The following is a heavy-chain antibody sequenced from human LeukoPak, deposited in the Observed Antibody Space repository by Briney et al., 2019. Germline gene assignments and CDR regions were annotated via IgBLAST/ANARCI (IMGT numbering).Heavy chain of an antibody. Sequence: GGSLRLSCAASGFTVSSNYMSWVRQAPGKGLEWVSVIYSGGSTYYADSVKGRFTISRDNSKNTLYLQMNSLRAEDTAVYYCARDGYGSGSYYNYGVYWGQGTLVTVSS. J-gene: IGHJ4*02. D-gene: IGHD3-10*01. V-gene: IGHV3-53*01. CDR2: IYSGGST. CDR3: ARDGYGSGSYYNYGVY. CDR1: GFTVSSNY.